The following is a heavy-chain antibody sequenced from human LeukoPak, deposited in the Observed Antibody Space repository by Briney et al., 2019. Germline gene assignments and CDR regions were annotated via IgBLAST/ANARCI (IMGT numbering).Heavy chain of an antibody. CDR2: VYTSGST. CDR3: ARGRSGSSSSLYYYYYYMDV. Sequence: NPSETLSLTCTVSGGSVSNYYWSWIRQPAGKGLEWIGRVYTSGSTNYNPSLKSRVTMSVDTSKNQFSLKLSSVTAADTAVYYCARGRSGSSSSLYYYYYYMDVWGKGTTVTVSS. J-gene: IGHJ6*03. D-gene: IGHD6-6*01. V-gene: IGHV4-4*07. CDR1: GGSVSNYY.